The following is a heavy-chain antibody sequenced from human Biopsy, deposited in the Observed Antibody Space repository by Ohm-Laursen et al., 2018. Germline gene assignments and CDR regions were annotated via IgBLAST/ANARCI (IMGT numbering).Heavy chain of an antibody. Sequence: SLRLSCTASGFTFTSYAMHWVRQAPGKGLEWVAVISYDGSGEYYADSLQGRFIISRDNPKDTVDLQMNSLRAEDTAVYFCARDGKRWDYSTYFSWHFDLWGRGALVTVSS. D-gene: IGHD4-11*01. CDR1: GFTFTSYA. V-gene: IGHV3-30*03. CDR3: ARDGKRWDYSTYFSWHFDL. CDR2: ISYDGSGE. J-gene: IGHJ2*01.